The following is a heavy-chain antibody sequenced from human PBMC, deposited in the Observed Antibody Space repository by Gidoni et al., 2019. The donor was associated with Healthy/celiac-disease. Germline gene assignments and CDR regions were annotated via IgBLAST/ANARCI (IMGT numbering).Heavy chain of an antibody. Sequence: QVQLVQSGAEVKKPGSSVKVSCKASGGTFSSSAISWVRQAPGQGLEWMGGIIPIFGTANYAQKFQGRVTITADESTSTAYMELSSLRSEDTAVYYCARGRPEYSSSSYWFDPWGQGTLVTVSS. CDR1: GGTFSSSA. CDR3: ARGRPEYSSSSYWFDP. D-gene: IGHD6-6*01. J-gene: IGHJ5*02. CDR2: IIPIFGTA. V-gene: IGHV1-69*01.